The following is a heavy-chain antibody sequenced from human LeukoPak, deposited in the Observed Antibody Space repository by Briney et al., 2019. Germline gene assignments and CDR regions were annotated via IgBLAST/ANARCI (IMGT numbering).Heavy chain of an antibody. D-gene: IGHD4-17*01. CDR1: GYTFTSYD. J-gene: IGHJ6*02. Sequence: GASVKVSCKASGYTFTSYDINWVRQATGQGLEWMGWMNPNSGNTGYAQKFQGRVTMTRNTSISTAYMELGSLRSEDTAVYYCASTTVTTTLRYYVHRGSMDVWGQGTTVTVSS. CDR3: ASTTVTTTLRYYVHRGSMDV. V-gene: IGHV1-8*01. CDR2: MNPNSGNT.